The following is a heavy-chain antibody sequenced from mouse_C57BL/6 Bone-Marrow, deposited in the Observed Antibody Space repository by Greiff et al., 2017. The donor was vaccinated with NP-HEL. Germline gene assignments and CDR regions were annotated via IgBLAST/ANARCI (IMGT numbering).Heavy chain of an antibody. V-gene: IGHV1-52*01. CDR2: IDPSDSET. CDR3: ASLGGNYVAY. CDR1: GYTFTSYW. D-gene: IGHD2-1*01. J-gene: IGHJ3*01. Sequence: VQLQQPGAELVRPGSSVKLSCKASGYTFTSYWMHWVKQRPIQGLEWIGNIDPSDSETHYNQKFKDKATLTVDKSSSTAYMQLSSLTSEDSAVYYCASLGGNYVAYWGQGTLVTVSA.